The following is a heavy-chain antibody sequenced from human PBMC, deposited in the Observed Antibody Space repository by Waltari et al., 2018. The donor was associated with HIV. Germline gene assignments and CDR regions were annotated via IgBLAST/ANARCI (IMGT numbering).Heavy chain of an antibody. D-gene: IGHD2-2*01. V-gene: IGHV4-39*01. J-gene: IGHJ4*02. CDR3: ARGFTNITSCYHS. CDR2: IYHYLGRT. Sequence: QMQLQESGPGLVKPSETLSLTCTVSCGCDSFSSSRYYWGWIRQPPRKGLEWIGSIYHYLGRTYYSPSLKSRVTISVDTSKNQVSLELRSVTAADTAVYYCARGFTNITSCYHSWGQGTLVTVSS. CDR1: CGCDSFSSSRYY.